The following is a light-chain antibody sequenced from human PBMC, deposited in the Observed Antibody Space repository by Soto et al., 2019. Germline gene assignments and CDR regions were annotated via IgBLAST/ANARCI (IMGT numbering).Light chain of an antibody. J-gene: IGKJ1*01. CDR1: QTISSW. CDR3: QHYNSYSEA. V-gene: IGKV1-5*03. CDR2: KAS. Sequence: DIQITHSPYTLSGSVLYRVTITCRASQTISSWLAGYQQKPGKAPKLLIYKASTLKSGVPSRFSGSGSGTEFTLTISSLQPDDFATYYCQHYNSYSEAFGQGTKVDIK.